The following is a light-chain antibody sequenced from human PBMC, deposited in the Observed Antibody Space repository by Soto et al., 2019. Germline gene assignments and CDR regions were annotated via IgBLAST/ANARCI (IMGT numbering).Light chain of an antibody. Sequence: ELTQPPSVSVTPGQTARVTCGGNNIGRKSVHWYQQKPGQAPAMVMYAGSNRPSGIPERVSGSISGDTATLTISRVEPGDEADYYCQVWDSSSEHPVFGGGTQLTVL. CDR1: NIGRKS. CDR2: AGS. V-gene: IGLV3-21*02. CDR3: QVWDSSSEHPV. J-gene: IGLJ7*01.